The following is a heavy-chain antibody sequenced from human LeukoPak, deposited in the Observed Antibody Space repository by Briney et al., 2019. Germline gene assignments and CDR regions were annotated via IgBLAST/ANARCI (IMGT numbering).Heavy chain of an antibody. D-gene: IGHD3-22*01. V-gene: IGHV1-69*04. CDR3: ARGYYDSSGYYPDY. J-gene: IGHJ4*02. Sequence: SVKVPCKASGGTFSSYAISWVRQAPGQGLEWMGRIIPILGIANYAQKFQGRVTITADKSTSTAYMELSSLRSEDTAVYYCARGYYDSSGYYPDYWGQGTLVTVSS. CDR1: GGTFSSYA. CDR2: IIPILGIA.